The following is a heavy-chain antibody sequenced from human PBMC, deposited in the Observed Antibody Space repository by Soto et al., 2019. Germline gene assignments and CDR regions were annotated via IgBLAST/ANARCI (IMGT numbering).Heavy chain of an antibody. Sequence: ASETLSLTCTVSGCSISSYYWSWIRQHPGKGLEWIGYIYYSGSTYYNPSLKSRVTISVDTSKNQFSLKLSSVTAADTAVYYCARERNYDSSGYSYYYGMDVWGQGTTVTVSS. CDR3: ARERNYDSSGYSYYYGMDV. CDR2: IYYSGST. D-gene: IGHD3-22*01. CDR1: GCSISSYY. J-gene: IGHJ6*02. V-gene: IGHV4-59*06.